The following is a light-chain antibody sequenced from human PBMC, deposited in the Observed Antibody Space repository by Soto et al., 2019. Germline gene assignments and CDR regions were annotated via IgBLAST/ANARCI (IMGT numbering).Light chain of an antibody. J-gene: IGLJ2*01. Sequence: QSALTQPASVSGSPGQSITISCTGTSSDVGGYNYVSWYQQHPGKAPKLLIYDVSDRPSGVSNRFSGSKSDNTASLTISGPQAEDEADYYCSSYTYTTTLVVFGGGTKLTVL. CDR2: DVS. CDR3: SSYTYTTTLVV. CDR1: SSDVGGYNY. V-gene: IGLV2-14*01.